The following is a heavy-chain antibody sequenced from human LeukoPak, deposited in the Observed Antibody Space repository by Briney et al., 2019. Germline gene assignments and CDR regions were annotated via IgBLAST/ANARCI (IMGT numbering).Heavy chain of an antibody. CDR2: IKSRAGGGTA. Sequence: GGSLRLSCAASGFTFSTAWLAWVRQTPGKGLEWVGHIKSRAGGGTADYAAPAKGRFTVSRDDSTNMVYLQMNSLKTEDSAVYYCATEFYRYGYNYWGPGTLVTVSS. CDR3: ATEFYRYGYNY. V-gene: IGHV3-15*01. J-gene: IGHJ4*02. CDR1: GFTFSTAW. D-gene: IGHD5-24*01.